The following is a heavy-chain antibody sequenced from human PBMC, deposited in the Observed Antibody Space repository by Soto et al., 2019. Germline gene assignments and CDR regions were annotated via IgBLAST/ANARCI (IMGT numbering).Heavy chain of an antibody. CDR2: ISAYNGNT. CDR1: GYTFTSYG. D-gene: IGHD3-22*01. CDR3: ARAYTYYYDSSGYYWFDP. Sequence: AAVKVSCKASGYTFTSYGISWVRQAPGQGLEWMGWISAYNGNTNYAQKLQGRVTMTTDTSTSTAYMELRSLRSDDTAVYYCARAYTYYYDSSGYYWFDPWGQGTLVTVYS. V-gene: IGHV1-18*04. J-gene: IGHJ5*02.